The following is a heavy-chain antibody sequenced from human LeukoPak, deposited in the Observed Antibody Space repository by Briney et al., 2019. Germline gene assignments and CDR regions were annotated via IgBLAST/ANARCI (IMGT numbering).Heavy chain of an antibody. D-gene: IGHD6-13*01. CDR3: ARGRKAAAVPKPFDY. Sequence: SQTLSLTCAVYGGSFSGYYWTWIRQPPGKGLEWIGEINHSGSTNYNPSLKSRVTISVDTSKNQFSLKLSSVTAADTAVYYCARGRKAAAVPKPFDYWGQGTLVTVPS. J-gene: IGHJ4*02. CDR1: GGSFSGYY. CDR2: INHSGST. V-gene: IGHV4-34*01.